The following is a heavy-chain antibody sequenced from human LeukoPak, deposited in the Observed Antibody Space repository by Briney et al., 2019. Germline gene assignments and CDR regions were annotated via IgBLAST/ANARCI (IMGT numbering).Heavy chain of an antibody. CDR2: ISSSGSTI. D-gene: IGHD3-10*01. V-gene: IGHV3-11*04. J-gene: IGHJ6*03. Sequence: GGSLRLSCAASGFTFSDYYMSWIRQAPGKGLEWVSYISSSGSTIYYADSVKGRFTISRDNAKDSLYLQMNSLRAEDTAVYYCARGGLYGSGSYALDYYYYMDVWGKGTTVTVSS. CDR1: GFTFSDYY. CDR3: ARGGLYGSGSYALDYYYYMDV.